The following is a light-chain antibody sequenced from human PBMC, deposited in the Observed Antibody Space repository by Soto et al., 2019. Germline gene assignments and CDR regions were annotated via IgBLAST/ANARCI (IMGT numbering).Light chain of an antibody. V-gene: IGKV3-15*01. CDR1: QTVSSN. CDR3: QQYTNWPLYT. Sequence: ETVMTQSPATLSVSPGERATLSCRASQTVSSNLAWYQQKPGQAPRLLIYGAYTRATDIPARFSGSRSGTEFTLTISSLQSEDFAVYYCQQYTNWPLYTFGQGTKLEI. CDR2: GAY. J-gene: IGKJ2*01.